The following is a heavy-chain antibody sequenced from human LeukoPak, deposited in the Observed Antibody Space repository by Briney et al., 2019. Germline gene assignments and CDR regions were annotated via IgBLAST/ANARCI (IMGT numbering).Heavy chain of an antibody. Sequence: GGSLRLSCAASGFTFSNAWMSWVRQAPGKGLEWVGRIKSKTDGGTTDYAAPVKGRFTISRDDSKNTLYLQMNSLKTEDTAVYYCTTEHRVAATPGFDYWGQGTLVTVSS. J-gene: IGHJ4*02. V-gene: IGHV3-15*01. D-gene: IGHD2-15*01. CDR1: GFTFSNAW. CDR3: TTEHRVAATPGFDY. CDR2: IKSKTDGGTT.